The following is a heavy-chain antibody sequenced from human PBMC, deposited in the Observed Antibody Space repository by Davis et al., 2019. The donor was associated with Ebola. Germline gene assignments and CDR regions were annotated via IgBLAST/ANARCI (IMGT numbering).Heavy chain of an antibody. V-gene: IGHV3-30*18. J-gene: IGHJ3*02. Sequence: PGGSLRLSCAASGFTFSSYGMHWVRQAPGKGLEWVAVISYDGSNKYYADSVKGRFTISRDNSKNTLYLQMNSLRAEDTAVYYCAKDGWIQLWFAFDIWGQGTMVTVSS. CDR2: ISYDGSNK. D-gene: IGHD5-18*01. CDR3: AKDGWIQLWFAFDI. CDR1: GFTFSSYG.